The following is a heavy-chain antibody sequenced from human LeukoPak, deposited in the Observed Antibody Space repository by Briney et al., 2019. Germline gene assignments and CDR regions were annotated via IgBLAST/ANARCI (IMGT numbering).Heavy chain of an antibody. CDR1: GLTFSSYW. CDR3: ARNRGQWLFDY. Sequence: GGSLRLSCAVSGLTFSSYWMHWVRQAPGKGLVWVSRINREGSSTSYADSVKGRFTISRDNSKNTLYLQMNSLRAEDTAVYYCARNRGQWLFDYWGQGTLVTVSS. V-gene: IGHV3-74*01. J-gene: IGHJ4*02. D-gene: IGHD6-19*01. CDR2: INREGSST.